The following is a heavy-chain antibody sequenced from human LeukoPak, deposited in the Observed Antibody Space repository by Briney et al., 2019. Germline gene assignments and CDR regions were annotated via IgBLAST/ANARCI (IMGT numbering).Heavy chain of an antibody. J-gene: IGHJ4*02. CDR2: IYHSGST. Sequence: SGTLSLTCAVSGGSISSSNWWSWVRQPPGKGLEWIGEIYHSGSTNYNPSLKSRVTISVDKSKNQFSPKLSSVTAADTAVYYCARDGGRHPLYYFVYWGQGTLVTVSS. V-gene: IGHV4-4*02. CDR1: GGSISSSNW. CDR3: ARDGGRHPLYYFVY. D-gene: IGHD3-16*01.